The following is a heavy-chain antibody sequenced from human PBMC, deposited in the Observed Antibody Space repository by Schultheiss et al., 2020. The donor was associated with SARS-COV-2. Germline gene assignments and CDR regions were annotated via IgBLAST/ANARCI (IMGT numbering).Heavy chain of an antibody. D-gene: IGHD4-17*01. CDR3: ARDYGDYYYGMDV. J-gene: IGHJ6*02. CDR1: GYTFTSYD. CDR2: INPNSGGT. Sequence: ASVKVSCKASGYTFTSYDINWVRQAPGQGLEWMGWINPNSGGTNYAQKLQGRVTMTTDTSTSTAYMELRSLRSDDTAVYYCARDYGDYYYGMDVWGQGTTVTVSS. V-gene: IGHV1-18*01.